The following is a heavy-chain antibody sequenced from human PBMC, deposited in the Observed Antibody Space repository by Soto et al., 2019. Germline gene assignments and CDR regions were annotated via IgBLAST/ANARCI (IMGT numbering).Heavy chain of an antibody. D-gene: IGHD3-3*01. J-gene: IGHJ4*02. V-gene: IGHV3-23*01. CDR2: ISGSGGST. CDR1: GFTFSSYA. Sequence: EVQLLESGGGLVQPGGSLRLSCAASGFTFSSYAMSWVRQAPGKGLEWVSAISGSGGSTYYADSVKGRFTISRDNSKNTLYLQMNSLRAEDTAVYYCAKEGIWIYTIFGVGEDDYWGQGTLVTVSS. CDR3: AKEGIWIYTIFGVGEDDY.